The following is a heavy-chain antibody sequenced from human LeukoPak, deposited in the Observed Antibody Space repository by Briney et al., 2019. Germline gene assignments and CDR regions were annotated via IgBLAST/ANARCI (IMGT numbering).Heavy chain of an antibody. D-gene: IGHD5-12*01. CDR2: INAGNGNT. CDR1: GYTFTSYA. J-gene: IGHJ4*02. Sequence: GASVKVSCKASGYTFTSYAMHWVRQAPGQRLEWMGWINAGNGNTKYSQEFQGRVTITRDTSASTAYMELSSLRSEDMAVYYCARESGYDAYYFDYWGQGTLVTVSS. CDR3: ARESGYDAYYFDY. V-gene: IGHV1-3*03.